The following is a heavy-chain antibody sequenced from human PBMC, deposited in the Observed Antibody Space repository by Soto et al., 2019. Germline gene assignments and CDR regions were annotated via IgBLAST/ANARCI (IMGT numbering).Heavy chain of an antibody. CDR3: AKDFGGLYNWFDP. D-gene: IGHD3-16*01. CDR1: GYLFTTYD. Sequence: QVQLIQSGAEVKKPGASVRVSCKTSGYLFTTYDINWVRQAAGRGLEWMGRVNPNNGKTDYAQNFQGRLTMTRDTSISTVYMELSSLTSEVTAVYYCAKDFGGLYNWFDPWGQGTLVTVSS. V-gene: IGHV1-8*01. J-gene: IGHJ5*02. CDR2: VNPNNGKT.